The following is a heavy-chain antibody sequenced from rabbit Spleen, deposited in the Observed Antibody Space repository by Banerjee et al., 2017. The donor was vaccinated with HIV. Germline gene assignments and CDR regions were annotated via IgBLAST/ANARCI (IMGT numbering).Heavy chain of an antibody. CDR1: GIDFSSYYY. D-gene: IGHD4-1*01. Sequence: QEQLVESGGGLVQPGGTLTLTCKASGIDFSSYYYMCWVRQAPGKGLEWIACIDSGSSGDTYYANWAKGRFTISKTSSTTVTLQMTSLTAADTATYFCARETSSGWGIVSFYFSLWGPGTLVTVS. CDR3: ARETSSGWGIVSFYFSL. J-gene: IGHJ4*01. CDR2: IDSGSSGDT. V-gene: IGHV1S45*01.